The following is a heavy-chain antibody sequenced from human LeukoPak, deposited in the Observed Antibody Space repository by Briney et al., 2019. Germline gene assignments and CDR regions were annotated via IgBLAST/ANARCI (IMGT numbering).Heavy chain of an antibody. V-gene: IGHV3-23*01. J-gene: IGHJ6*03. CDR1: GFTFSSYA. CDR3: AKGLGVPAAILTYYYMDV. CDR2: ISGSGGST. D-gene: IGHD2-2*02. Sequence: PGGSLRLSRAASGFTFSSYAMSWVRQAPGKGLEWVSAISGSGGSTYYADSVKGRFTISRDNSKNTLYLQMNSLRAEDTAVYYCAKGLGVPAAILTYYYMDVWGKGTTVTVSS.